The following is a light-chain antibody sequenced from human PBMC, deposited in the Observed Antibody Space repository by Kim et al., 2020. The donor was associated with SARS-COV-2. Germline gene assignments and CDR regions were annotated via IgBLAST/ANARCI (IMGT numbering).Light chain of an antibody. CDR1: QSLLYSSNNKNY. CDR2: WTS. CDR3: QQYYSSPYT. J-gene: IGKJ2*01. Sequence: SATINCKSSQSLLYSSNNKNYFAWYQQKPGQPPKLLIYWTSSRASGVPDRFSGSGSETDFSLTITSLQAEDVAVYYCQQYYSSPYTFGQGTKLEI. V-gene: IGKV4-1*01.